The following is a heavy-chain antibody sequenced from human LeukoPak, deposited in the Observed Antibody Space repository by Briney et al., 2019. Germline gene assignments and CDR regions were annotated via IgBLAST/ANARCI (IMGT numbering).Heavy chain of an antibody. J-gene: IGHJ4*02. CDR3: AREYRDDIGSGYYYDC. CDR2: IYSSGST. CDR1: GGSISEYY. D-gene: IGHD3-22*01. V-gene: IGHV4-4*07. Sequence: SETLSLTCSVSGGSISEYYWGWIRQPAGKGLEWIGRIYSSGSTDYNPSLKGRVAISVDKSKTQFSLRLNSVTAADTAVYYYAREYRDDIGSGYYYDCWGQGTLVTVSS.